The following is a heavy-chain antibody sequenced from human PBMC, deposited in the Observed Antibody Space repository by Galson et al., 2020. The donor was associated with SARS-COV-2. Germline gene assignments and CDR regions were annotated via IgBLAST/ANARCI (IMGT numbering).Heavy chain of an antibody. V-gene: IGHV3-23*01. D-gene: IGHD5-12*01. CDR1: GFPFSNFG. CDR2: ISGNGGST. J-gene: IGHJ4*02. Sequence: GESLKTSCAASGFPFSNFGMGWVRPAPGKGLEWDSAISGNGGSTYYADSVKGLFTISRDKSKNTLYLQMNSLRTEDTGVYVCAKGGDRWLQVDHWGQGILVTVSS. CDR3: AKGGDRWLQVDH.